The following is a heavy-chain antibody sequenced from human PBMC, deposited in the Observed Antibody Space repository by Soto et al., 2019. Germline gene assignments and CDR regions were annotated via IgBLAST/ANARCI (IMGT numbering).Heavy chain of an antibody. J-gene: IGHJ4*02. V-gene: IGHV3-66*01. D-gene: IGHD5-12*01. Sequence: EVHLVESGGGLVQPGGSLRLSCAASRFAVCDNYMSWVRQAPGKGLEFVSLIYSGGTTSYADSVKGRFTISRDNSKNTLYLQMNNLRAEDTAVYYCATRTITLPHWGQGTLVTVSS. CDR1: RFAVCDNY. CDR2: IYSGGTT. CDR3: ATRTITLPH.